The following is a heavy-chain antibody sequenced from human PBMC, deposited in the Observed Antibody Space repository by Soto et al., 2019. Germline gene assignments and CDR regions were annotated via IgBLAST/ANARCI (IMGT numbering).Heavy chain of an antibody. CDR3: ARSRFVVGVTEDYYGMDV. CDR1: GGTFSNSP. CDR2: VIPVFKTA. V-gene: IGHV1-69*12. D-gene: IGHD2-21*02. Sequence: QVQLVQSGAEVKKPGSSVKVSCKSSGGTFSNSPISWVRQAPGQGLEWVGGVIPVFKTANYAQKFQGRVTITADETTNTAYMGLRRLRSGDTAVYYCARSRFVVGVTEDYYGMDVWGQGTTVTLSS. J-gene: IGHJ6*02.